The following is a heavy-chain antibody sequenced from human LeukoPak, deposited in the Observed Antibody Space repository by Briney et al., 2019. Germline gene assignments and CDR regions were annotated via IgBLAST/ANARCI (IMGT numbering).Heavy chain of an antibody. CDR3: AREEDLYDILTGQPLDY. CDR1: GYTFISYG. CDR2: INAGNGNT. V-gene: IGHV1-3*01. Sequence: ASVKVSFTASGYTFISYGISWVRQAPGQGLEWMGWINAGNGNTKYSQKFQGRVTITRDTSASTAYMELSSLRSEDTAVYYCAREEDLYDILTGQPLDYWGQGTLVTVSS. D-gene: IGHD3-9*01. J-gene: IGHJ4*02.